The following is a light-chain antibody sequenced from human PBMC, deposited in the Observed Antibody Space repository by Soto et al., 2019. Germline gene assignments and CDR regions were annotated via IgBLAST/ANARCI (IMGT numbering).Light chain of an antibody. CDR1: QSGSSSY. CDR3: HQYGSSPLT. Sequence: EIVLTQSPGTLSLSPGERATLSCRASQSGSSSYVAWYQQKPGQAPRLLIYGASSRATGIPDRFSGSGSGTDFTLTISRLEPEDFAVYYCHQYGSSPLTFGGGTKVDIK. CDR2: GAS. J-gene: IGKJ4*01. V-gene: IGKV3-20*01.